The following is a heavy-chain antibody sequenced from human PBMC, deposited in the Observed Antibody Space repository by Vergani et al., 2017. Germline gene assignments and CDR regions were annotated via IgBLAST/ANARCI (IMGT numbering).Heavy chain of an antibody. V-gene: IGHV4-4*03. CDR1: GESLSGNYW. D-gene: IGHD2-2*01. CDR2: IFHTGTT. J-gene: IGHJ4*02. CDR3: APSPLWYGTSADLDF. Sequence: QVQLQESGPGLVKPPGTLSLTCSVSGESLSGNYWWSWVRQPPGKGLEWIGKIFHTGTTSFNPSLKSRATISMDQSKNQFSLKLNSVTAADTAVYYCAPSPLWYGTSADLDFLGQGTLVTVSS.